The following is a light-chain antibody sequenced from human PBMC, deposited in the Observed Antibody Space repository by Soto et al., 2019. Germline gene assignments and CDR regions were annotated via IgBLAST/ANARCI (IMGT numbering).Light chain of an antibody. V-gene: IGLV2-14*01. CDR2: DVI. J-gene: IGLJ1*01. Sequence: QSVLTQPASVSGSPGQSITISCTGTSSDVGGYNYVSWYQQHLGKAPKLLIYDVINRPSGVSNRFSGSKSGNTASLTISGLQAEDEADYYCSSYTSSGKYVFGTGTKVTVL. CDR3: SSYTSSGKYV. CDR1: SSDVGGYNY.